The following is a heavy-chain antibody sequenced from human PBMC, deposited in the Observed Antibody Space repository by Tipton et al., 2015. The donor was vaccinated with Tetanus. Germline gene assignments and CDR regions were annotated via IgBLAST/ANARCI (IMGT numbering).Heavy chain of an antibody. J-gene: IGHJ4*02. V-gene: IGHV3-33*01. Sequence: SLRLSCAASGFSFSSYGMHWVRQAPGKGLEWVSVIWYDGSDRYYADSVKGRFTISRDNSKNMLYLQMNSLRAEDTAVYYCAREADWRGGRCCGGGLDGWGQGALVT. CDR1: GFSFSSYG. CDR2: IWYDGSDR. D-gene: IGHD2-15*01. CDR3: AREADWRGGRCCGGGLDG.